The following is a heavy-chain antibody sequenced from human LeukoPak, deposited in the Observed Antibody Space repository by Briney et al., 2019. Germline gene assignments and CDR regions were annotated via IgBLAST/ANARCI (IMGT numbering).Heavy chain of an antibody. Sequence: PGGSLRLSCAASGFTVSSYWMHWVRQAPGKGLVWVSRINSDGSSTYYADSVKGRFTISRDNAKDSLYLQMNSLRAEDTAVYYCARDPGSGYEEHFDYWGQGTLVTVSS. D-gene: IGHD5-12*01. V-gene: IGHV3-74*01. CDR3: ARDPGSGYEEHFDY. J-gene: IGHJ4*02. CDR1: GFTVSSYW. CDR2: INSDGSST.